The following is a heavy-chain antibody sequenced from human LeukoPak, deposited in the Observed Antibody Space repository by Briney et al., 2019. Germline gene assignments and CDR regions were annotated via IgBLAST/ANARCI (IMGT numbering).Heavy chain of an antibody. CDR3: ARHDILTGRHFDV. CDR1: GVSISSGSYY. V-gene: IGHV4-61*02. D-gene: IGHD3-9*01. CDR2: IHTSGTT. J-gene: IGHJ4*02. Sequence: SQTLSLTCTVSGVSISSGSYYWSWIRVPAGKGLEWIGRIHTSGTTNYNSPLKNRVTLSLDTSKNQFSLKLSSLTAADTAVYYCARHDILTGRHFDVWGQGTLVTVSS.